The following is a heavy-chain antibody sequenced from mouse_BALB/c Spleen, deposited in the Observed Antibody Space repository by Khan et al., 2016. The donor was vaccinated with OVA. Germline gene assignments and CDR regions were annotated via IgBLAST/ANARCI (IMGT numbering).Heavy chain of an antibody. CDR2: IDPANGNT. Sequence: VQLKQSGAELVKPGASVKLSCTASGFNIKDTYMHWVKQRPEQGLEWIGRIDPANGNTKYDPKFQGKATITADTSSNTAYLQLSSLTSEDTAVYYCARYYGGSYWYLNVWGAGTTVTVSS. J-gene: IGHJ1*01. D-gene: IGHD1-1*01. V-gene: IGHV14-3*02. CDR1: GFNIKDTY. CDR3: ARYYGGSYWYLNV.